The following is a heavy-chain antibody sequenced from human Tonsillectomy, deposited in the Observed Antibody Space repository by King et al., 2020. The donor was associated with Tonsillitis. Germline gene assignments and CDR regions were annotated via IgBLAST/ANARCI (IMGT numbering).Heavy chain of an antibody. J-gene: IGHJ5*02. V-gene: IGHV5-10-1*03. CDR3: ARHGPRWCHSSSRNWFDP. Sequence: QLVQSGAEVKKPGESLRISCKGSGYSFTSYWISWVRQMPGKGLEWMGRIDPSDSYTNYSPSFQGHVTISADKSISTAYLQWSSLKASDTAMYYCARHGPRWCHSSSRNWFDPWGQGTLVTVSS. D-gene: IGHD6-13*01. CDR2: IDPSDSYT. CDR1: GYSFTSYW.